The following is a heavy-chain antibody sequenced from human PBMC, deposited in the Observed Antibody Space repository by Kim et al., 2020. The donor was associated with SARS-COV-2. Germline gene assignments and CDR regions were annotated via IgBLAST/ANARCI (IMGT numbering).Heavy chain of an antibody. CDR3: ARPGWFGELFSHY. J-gene: IGHJ4*02. D-gene: IGHD3-10*01. CDR2: IKQDGSEK. Sequence: GGSLRLSCAASGFTFSSYWMSWVRQAPGKGLEWVANIKQDGSEKYYVDSVKGRFTISRDNAKNSLYLQMNSLRAEDTAVYYCARPGWFGELFSHYWGQGTLVTVSS. V-gene: IGHV3-7*01. CDR1: GFTFSSYW.